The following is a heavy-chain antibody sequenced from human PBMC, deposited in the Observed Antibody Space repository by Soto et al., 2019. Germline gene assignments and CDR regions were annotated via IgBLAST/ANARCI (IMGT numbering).Heavy chain of an antibody. J-gene: IGHJ5*02. CDR3: ARESNGYNWSDR. CDR1: GYTFPSYG. CDR2: ISAYNGNT. Sequence: ASVKVPWKASGYTFPSYGISWVRQAPGQGLEWMGWISAYNGNTNYAQKLQGRVTMTTDPSTSTAYMALRSPRSGDTAVYYCARESNGYNWSDRWGEGTLVTAPQ. V-gene: IGHV1-18*01.